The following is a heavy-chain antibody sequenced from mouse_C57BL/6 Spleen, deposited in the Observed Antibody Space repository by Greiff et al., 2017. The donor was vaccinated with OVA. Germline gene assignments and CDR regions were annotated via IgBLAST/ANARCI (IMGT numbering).Heavy chain of an antibody. CDR2: IDPANGNT. D-gene: IGHD2-3*01. V-gene: IGHV14-3*01. J-gene: IGHJ4*01. CDR1: GFNIKNTY. Sequence: VQLQQSVAELVRPGASVKLSCTASGFNIKNTYMHWVKQRPEQGLEWIGRIDPANGNTKYAPKFQGKATITADTSSNTAYLQLSSLTSEDTAIYYCARWPEYGGNGYYVGAMDYWGQGTSVTVSS. CDR3: ARWPEYGGNGYYVGAMDY.